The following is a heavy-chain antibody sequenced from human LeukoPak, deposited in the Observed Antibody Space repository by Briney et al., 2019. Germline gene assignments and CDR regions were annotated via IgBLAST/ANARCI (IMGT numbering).Heavy chain of an antibody. CDR1: GYTLTELS. CDR3: ATDLTSGGNFDY. CDR2: FDLEDGER. D-gene: IGHD6-19*01. V-gene: IGHV1-24*01. Sequence: ASVKVSCKLSGYTLTELSMHWVRQAPGKGLEWMGGFDLEDGERVYAQNFQGRVTMTEDTSTDTAYMELSSQRSEDTAVYYCATDLTSGGNFDYWGQGTLVTVSS. J-gene: IGHJ4*02.